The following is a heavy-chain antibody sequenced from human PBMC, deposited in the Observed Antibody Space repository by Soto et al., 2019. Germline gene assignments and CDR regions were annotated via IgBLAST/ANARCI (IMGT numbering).Heavy chain of an antibody. CDR3: TTEYNSRQDLNT. CDR2: ISATGTYT. D-gene: IGHD6-6*01. CDR1: GFTFSTCS. V-gene: IGHV3-21*01. J-gene: IGHJ5*02. Sequence: EVQLVESGGGLVEPGGSLRLSCATSGFTFSTCSMNWVRQAPGKGLEWVSSISATGTYTFYADSLKGRFTISRDNARNSLFLQMNSLRVEDTALYYCTTEYNSRQDLNTWGQGALVTVSS.